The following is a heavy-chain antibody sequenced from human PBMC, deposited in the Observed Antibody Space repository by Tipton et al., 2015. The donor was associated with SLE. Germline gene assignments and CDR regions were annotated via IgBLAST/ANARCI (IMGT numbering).Heavy chain of an antibody. D-gene: IGHD7-27*01. Sequence: TLSLTCTVSGGSITDHYWSWIRQPPGKGLECIAYVYYSGNTNFKPSLKSRVTISVDTSKNQFSLQLNSVTAADTAVYYCARLTGESYFDYWGQGTLVTVSS. J-gene: IGHJ4*02. CDR3: ARLTGESYFDY. CDR2: VYYSGNT. CDR1: GGSITDHY. V-gene: IGHV4-59*11.